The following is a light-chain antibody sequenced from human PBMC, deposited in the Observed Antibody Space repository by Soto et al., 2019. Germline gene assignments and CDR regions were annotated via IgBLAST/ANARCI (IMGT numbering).Light chain of an antibody. CDR1: SSDVGGYNY. CDR3: ISYTSSSIYVV. Sequence: QSALTQPASVSGSPGQSITISCTGTSSDVGGYNYVSWYQQHPGKAPKLMIYEVSNRPSGVSNRFSGSKSGNTASLTISGLQAEDEADYYCISYTSSSIYVVFGGGTKLTVL. CDR2: EVS. J-gene: IGLJ2*01. V-gene: IGLV2-14*01.